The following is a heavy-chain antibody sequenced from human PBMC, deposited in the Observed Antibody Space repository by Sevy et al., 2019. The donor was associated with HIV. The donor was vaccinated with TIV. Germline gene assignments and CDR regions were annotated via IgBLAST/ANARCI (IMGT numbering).Heavy chain of an antibody. CDR2: IIPIFGTA. D-gene: IGHD2-2*01. V-gene: IGHV1-69*13. CDR3: ARGIRKYCSSTSCLGNAFDI. Sequence: ASVKVSCKASGGTFSSYAISWVRQAPGQGLEWMGGIIPIFGTANYAQKFQGRVTITADEYTSTAYMELSSLRSEDTAVYYCARGIRKYCSSTSCLGNAFDIWGQGTMVTVSS. CDR1: GGTFSSYA. J-gene: IGHJ3*02.